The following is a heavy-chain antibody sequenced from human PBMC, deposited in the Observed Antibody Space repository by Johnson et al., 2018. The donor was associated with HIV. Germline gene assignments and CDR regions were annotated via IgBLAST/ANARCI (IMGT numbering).Heavy chain of an antibody. Sequence: GKGVESGGGLVQPGGSLRLSCAASGFTLSNYEMNWVRQAPGKGLEWVSYISSSGSTIYYADSVKGRFTISRDNAKNSLYLQMNSLRAEDTAVYYCARSPGPNACLFDIWGQGTMVTVSS. CDR1: GFTLSNYE. CDR3: ARSPGPNACLFDI. J-gene: IGHJ3*02. V-gene: IGHV3-48*03. CDR2: ISSSGSTI. D-gene: IGHD5/OR15-5a*01.